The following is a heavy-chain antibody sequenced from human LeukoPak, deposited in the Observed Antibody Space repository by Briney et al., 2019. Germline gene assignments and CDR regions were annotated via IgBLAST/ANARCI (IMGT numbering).Heavy chain of an antibody. J-gene: IGHJ6*03. CDR3: ARRRTTGLSGYMDV. Sequence: GGSLRLSCAASGFTFSSYSMSWGRQAPRGGVECVSYISSGSSTIYYADSAKRRFTISRDNATHSMYLQLNSLTAEATAVYHCARRRTTGLSGYMDVWGKGTTVTVSS. CDR1: GFTFSSYS. D-gene: IGHD2-2*01. CDR2: ISSGSSTI. V-gene: IGHV3-48*01.